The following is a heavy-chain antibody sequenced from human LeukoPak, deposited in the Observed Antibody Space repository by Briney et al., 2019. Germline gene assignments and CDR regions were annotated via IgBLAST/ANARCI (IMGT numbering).Heavy chain of an antibody. J-gene: IGHJ2*01. CDR3: AKDIANWYFDL. V-gene: IGHV3-23*01. D-gene: IGHD2-15*01. CDR1: GFTFSSYA. Sequence: GGSLRLSCAASGFTFSSYAMSWVRQAPGKGLECVSAISGSGGSTYYADSAKGRFTISRDNSKNTLYLQMNSLTAEDTAVYYCAKDIANWYFDLWGRGTLVTVSS. CDR2: ISGSGGST.